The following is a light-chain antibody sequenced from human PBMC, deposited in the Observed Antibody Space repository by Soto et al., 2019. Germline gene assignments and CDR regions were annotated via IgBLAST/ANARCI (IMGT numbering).Light chain of an antibody. CDR2: EVS. CDR3: CSYAGSSTFWV. CDR1: SSDVGSYNL. Sequence: QSALTQPASVSGSPGQSITISCTGTSSDVGSYNLVSGYQQHPGKAPKLMIYEVSKRPSGVSNRFSGSKSGNTASLTISGLQAEDEADYYCCSYAGSSTFWVFGGGTKVTVL. V-gene: IGLV2-23*02. J-gene: IGLJ3*02.